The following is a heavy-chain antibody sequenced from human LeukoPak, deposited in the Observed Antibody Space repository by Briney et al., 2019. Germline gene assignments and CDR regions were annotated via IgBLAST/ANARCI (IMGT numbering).Heavy chain of an antibody. V-gene: IGHV1-46*03. CDR1: GYTFTSYY. CDR3: ARDRLVRFGGSYFYY. Sequence: ASVKVSCKASGYTFTSYYMHWVRQAPGQGLEWMGIINPSGGSTSYAQKFQGRVTMTRDTSTSTVHMELSSLRSEDTAVYYCARDRLVRFGGSYFYYWGQGTLVTVSS. D-gene: IGHD3-16*01. CDR2: INPSGGST. J-gene: IGHJ4*02.